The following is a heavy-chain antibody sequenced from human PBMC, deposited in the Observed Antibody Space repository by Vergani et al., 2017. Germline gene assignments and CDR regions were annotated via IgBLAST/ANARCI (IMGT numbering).Heavy chain of an antibody. CDR2: INSDGSST. CDR1: GFTFSSYW. J-gene: IGHJ6*03. V-gene: IGHV3-74*01. Sequence: EVQLLQSGGGVIQPGGSVRLSCAASGFTFSSYWMHWVRQAPGKGLVWVSRINSDGSSTSYADSVKGRFTISRDNAKNTLYLQMNSLRAEDTAVYYCARDKPFSYSSSWYHYYYMDVWGKGTTVTVSS. CDR3: ARDKPFSYSSSWYHYYYMDV. D-gene: IGHD6-13*01.